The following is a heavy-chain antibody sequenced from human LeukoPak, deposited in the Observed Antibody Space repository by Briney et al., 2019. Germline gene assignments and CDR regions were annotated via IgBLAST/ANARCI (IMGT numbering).Heavy chain of an antibody. CDR2: INHGGST. CDR3: ARSSWSDY. CDR1: GGSISGYY. J-gene: IGHJ4*02. Sequence: SETLSLTCTVSGGSISGYYWSWIRQPPGKGLEWIGEINHGGSTNYNPSLKSRVTISVDTSKNQFSLKLSSVTAADTAVYYCARSSWSDYWGQGTLVTVSS. V-gene: IGHV4-34*01. D-gene: IGHD6-13*01.